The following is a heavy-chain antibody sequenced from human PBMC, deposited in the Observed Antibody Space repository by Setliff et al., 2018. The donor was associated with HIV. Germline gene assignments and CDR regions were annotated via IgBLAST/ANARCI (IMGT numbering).Heavy chain of an antibody. Sequence: SETLSLTCTVSGASISRGNYYWTWIRQRPGKGLEWIAFIYYSGSTYYSLSLKSRLMISVDTSKNRFSLNMTSVTAADTAVYFCARCYYNFWSGYPLDYMDVWGKGTTVTVSS. CDR1: GASISRGNYY. V-gene: IGHV4-30-4*08. J-gene: IGHJ6*03. CDR2: IYYSGST. CDR3: ARCYYNFWSGYPLDYMDV. D-gene: IGHD3-3*01.